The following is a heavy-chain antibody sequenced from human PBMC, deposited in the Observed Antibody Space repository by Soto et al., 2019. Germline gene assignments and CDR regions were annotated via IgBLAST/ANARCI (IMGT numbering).Heavy chain of an antibody. D-gene: IGHD2-8*01. J-gene: IGHJ4*02. V-gene: IGHV4-30-2*01. CDR3: ARLNGDPDS. CDR1: GASISSGGHS. CDR2: FSHTGGT. Sequence: QVQLQESGPGLVKPSQTLSLTCAVSGASISSGGHSWTWIRQQPGEGLEWIGYFSHTGGTYYNPSLKSRVIISVDGSKNHLSLKLRSVTAADTAVYYCARLNGDPDSWGQGTLVTVSS.